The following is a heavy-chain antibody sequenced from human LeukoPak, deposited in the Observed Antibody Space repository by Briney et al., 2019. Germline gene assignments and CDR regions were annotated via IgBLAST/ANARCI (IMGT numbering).Heavy chain of an antibody. CDR3: TTGIDYGGGY. J-gene: IGHJ4*02. V-gene: IGHV3-15*06. D-gene: IGHD4/OR15-4a*01. CDR2: IQSKNEGETT. CDR1: GFTFSNVW. Sequence: GGSLRLSCAASGFTFSNVWMNWVRQAPGRGLEWVGRIQSKNEGETTNYAAPVKGRFTISRDDAKNTLFLQMRSLKPEDTAIYYCTTGIDYGGGYRGQGTLVTVSS.